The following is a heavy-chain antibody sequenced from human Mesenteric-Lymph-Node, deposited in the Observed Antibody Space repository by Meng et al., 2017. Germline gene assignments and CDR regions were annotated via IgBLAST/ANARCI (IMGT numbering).Heavy chain of an antibody. J-gene: IGHJ4*02. Sequence: SETLSPTCAVYGGSFSGYYWSWIRQPPGKGLEWIGEINHSGSTNYNPSLKSRVTISVDTSKNQFSLKLSSVTAADTAVYYCARVVGYYDSTEGYFDYWGQGTLVTVSS. D-gene: IGHD3-22*01. CDR2: INHSGST. CDR3: ARVVGYYDSTEGYFDY. CDR1: GGSFSGYY. V-gene: IGHV4-34*01.